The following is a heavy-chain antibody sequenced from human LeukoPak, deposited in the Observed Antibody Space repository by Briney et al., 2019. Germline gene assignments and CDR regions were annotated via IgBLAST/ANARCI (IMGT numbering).Heavy chain of an antibody. CDR2: IYYSGST. CDR3: ARLQVHCGGDCYTRWFDP. CDR1: GGSIRSYY. Sequence: PSETLSLTCTVSGGSIRSYYWGWIRQPPGKGLGWIGYIYYSGSTKYNPSLKSRVTISLDRSKNQFSLKLRSVTAADTAVYYCARLQVHCGGDCYTRWFDPWGQGTLVTVSS. D-gene: IGHD2-21*02. V-gene: IGHV4-59*08. J-gene: IGHJ5*02.